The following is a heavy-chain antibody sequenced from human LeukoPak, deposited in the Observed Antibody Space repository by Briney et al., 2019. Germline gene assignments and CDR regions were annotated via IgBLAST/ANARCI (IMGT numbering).Heavy chain of an antibody. CDR1: GGSISSYY. V-gene: IGHV4-59*01. CDR2: IYYSGST. J-gene: IGHJ5*02. CDR3: ARGFNWFDP. Sequence: SETLSLTCTVSGGSISSYYWSWIRQPPGKGLECIGYIYYSGSTNYNPSLKSRVTISVDTSKNQLSLKLSSVTAADTAVYYCARGFNWFDPWGQGTLVTVSS.